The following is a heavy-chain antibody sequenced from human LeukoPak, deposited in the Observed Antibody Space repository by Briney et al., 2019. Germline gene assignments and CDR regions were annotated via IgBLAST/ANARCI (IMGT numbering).Heavy chain of an antibody. CDR1: GYRLTNYW. V-gene: IGHV5-10-1*01. CDR2: IDPSDSET. D-gene: IGHD3-16*01. J-gene: IGHJ2*01. CDR3: ARSVKGGIPARHYWYFDL. Sequence: GGSLRLSCKVSGYRLTNYWISWVRQMPGKGLEWMGRIDPSDSETKYSPSFQGHVTISVDKSISTAYLQWSSLRASDTAMYFCARSVKGGIPARHYWYFDLWGRGTLVTVSS.